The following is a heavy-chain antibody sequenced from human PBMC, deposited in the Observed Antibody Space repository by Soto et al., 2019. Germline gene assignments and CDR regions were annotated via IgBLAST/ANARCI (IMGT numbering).Heavy chain of an antibody. CDR2: ISYDGSNK. CDR1: GFTFSSYG. V-gene: IGHV3-30*18. Sequence: QVQLVESGGGVVQPGRSLRLSCAASGFTFSSYGMHWVRQAPGKGLEWVAVISYDGSNKYYADSVKGRFTISRDNSKNTLYLQMYSLRAEDTAVYYCAKPLYSGYDFGIDYWGQGTLVTVSS. J-gene: IGHJ4*02. D-gene: IGHD5-12*01. CDR3: AKPLYSGYDFGIDY.